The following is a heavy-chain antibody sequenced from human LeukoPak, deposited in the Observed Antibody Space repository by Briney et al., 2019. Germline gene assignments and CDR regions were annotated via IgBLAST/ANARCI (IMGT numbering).Heavy chain of an antibody. J-gene: IGHJ4*02. Sequence: GRSLTLSCAASGFTFSKHGMHWVRQAPGKGLEWVAIIYNDGNNKYYAESVKGRFTISRDNSDNTLYLQMNSLRTEDTAVYYCARDVWNMGYYSSGNCYHYFDYWGQGTLVTVSS. CDR3: ARDVWNMGYYSSGNCYHYFDY. V-gene: IGHV3-33*01. D-gene: IGHD2-2*01. CDR1: GFTFSKHG. CDR2: IYNDGNNK.